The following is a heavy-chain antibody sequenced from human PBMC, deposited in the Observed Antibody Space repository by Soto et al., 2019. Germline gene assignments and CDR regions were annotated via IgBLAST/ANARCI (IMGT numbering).Heavy chain of an antibody. Sequence: PSEPQCLPYAVSGDYVTSNVWWRWVSQPPGKGLEWIGEAYHNGLTDYNPSLKSRVTMSVDTSKNEFSLKLTSLTAADTAIYYCARDAAVPGESARFDYLGKGTLVTGFS. CDR2: AYHNGLT. CDR1: GDYVTSNVW. J-gene: IGHJ4*02. V-gene: IGHV4-4*02. CDR3: ARDAAVPGESARFDY. D-gene: IGHD6-19*01.